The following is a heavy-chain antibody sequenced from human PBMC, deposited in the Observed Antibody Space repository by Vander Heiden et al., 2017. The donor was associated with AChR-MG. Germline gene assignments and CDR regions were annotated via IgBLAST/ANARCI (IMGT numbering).Heavy chain of an antibody. Sequence: QVQLVESGGGVVQPGRSLRLSCEASGFTFSSYGMHWVRQAPGKGLEWVAVISYDGSNKYYADSVKGRFTISRDNSKNTLYLQMNSLRAEDTAVYYCAKDLIVVVITPGFDYWGQGTLVTVSS. D-gene: IGHD3-22*01. CDR2: ISYDGSNK. CDR1: GFTFSSYG. V-gene: IGHV3-30*18. J-gene: IGHJ4*02. CDR3: AKDLIVVVITPGFDY.